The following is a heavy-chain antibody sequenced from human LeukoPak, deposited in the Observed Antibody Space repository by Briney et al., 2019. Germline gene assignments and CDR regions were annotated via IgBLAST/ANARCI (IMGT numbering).Heavy chain of an antibody. J-gene: IGHJ5*02. CDR3: ARDRLRFAMIAKSRLNWFDP. CDR2: IIPIFGTA. CDR1: GGTFSSYA. Sequence: ASVKVSCKASGGTFSSYAISWVRQAPGHGLEWMGGIIPIFGTANYAQKFQGRVTITADESTSTAYMELSSLRSEDTAVYYCARDRLRFAMIAKSRLNWFDPWGQGTLVTVSS. D-gene: IGHD3-22*01. V-gene: IGHV1-69*13.